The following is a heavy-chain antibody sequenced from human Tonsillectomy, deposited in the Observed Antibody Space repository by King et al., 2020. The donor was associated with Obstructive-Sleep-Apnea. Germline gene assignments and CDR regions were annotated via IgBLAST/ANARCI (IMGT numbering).Heavy chain of an antibody. J-gene: IGHJ3*02. CDR2: INHSGST. V-gene: IGHV4-34*01. CDR3: ARRSSVLRYFDWFSAFDI. CDR1: GGSFSGYY. Sequence: VKLQQWGAGLLKPSETLSLTCAVYGGSFSGYYWSWIRQPPGKGLEWIGEINHSGSTNYNPSLKSRVTISVDTSKNQFSLKLSSVTAADTAVYYCARRSSVLRYFDWFSAFDIWGQGTMVTVSS. D-gene: IGHD3-9*01.